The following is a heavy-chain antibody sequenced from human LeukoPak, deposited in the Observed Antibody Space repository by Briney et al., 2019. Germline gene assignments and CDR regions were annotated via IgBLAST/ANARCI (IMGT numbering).Heavy chain of an antibody. CDR3: ARAAAAGTKRPLHLDY. Sequence: ASVKVSCKASGYTFTSYDINWVRQATGQGLEWMGWMNPNSGNTGYAQKFQGRVTITRNTSISTAYMELSSLRSEDTAVYYCARAAAAGTKRPLHLDYWGQGTLVTVSS. J-gene: IGHJ4*02. V-gene: IGHV1-8*03. D-gene: IGHD6-13*01. CDR1: GYTFTSYD. CDR2: MNPNSGNT.